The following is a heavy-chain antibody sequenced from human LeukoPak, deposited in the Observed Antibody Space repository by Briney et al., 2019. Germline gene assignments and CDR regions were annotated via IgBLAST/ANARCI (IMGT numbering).Heavy chain of an antibody. J-gene: IGHJ4*02. CDR3: ARGPIGIVGATTFDY. CDR2: INHRGST. CDR1: GRSFSGNY. Sequence: SETLSLTCALYGRSFSGNYWSWIPQPPGKGLEWIGEINHRGSTKYNPSLKSRVTISVDTSKNQLSLKLSSVTAADTAVYYCARGPIGIVGATTFDYWGQGTLVTVSS. D-gene: IGHD1-26*01. V-gene: IGHV4-34*01.